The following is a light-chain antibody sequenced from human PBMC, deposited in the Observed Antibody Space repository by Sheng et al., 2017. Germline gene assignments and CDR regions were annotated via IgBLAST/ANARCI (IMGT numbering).Light chain of an antibody. V-gene: IGKV1-27*01. J-gene: IGKJ3*01. Sequence: DIQMTQSPSSLSASVGDRVTITCRASQGISNYLAWYQQKPWKVPKLLIYAASTLQSGVPSRFSGSGSGTDFTLTISSLQPEDVATYYCQKYNSAPPIFTFGPGPKWISN. CDR3: QKYNSAPPIFT. CDR2: AAS. CDR1: QGISNY.